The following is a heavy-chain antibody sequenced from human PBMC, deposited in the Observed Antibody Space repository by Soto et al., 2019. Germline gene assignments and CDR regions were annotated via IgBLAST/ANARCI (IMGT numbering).Heavy chain of an antibody. D-gene: IGHD2-2*02. V-gene: IGHV4-31*03. CDR2: IYYSGST. CDR3: ARYSRVPAAILSGYYYFGMDV. CDR1: GGSISSGGYY. Sequence: TLSLTCTVSGGSISSGGYYWGWIGQHPGKGLEWIGYIYYSGSTYYNPSLKRRGTISVDTSKNQFSLKLSSVTAADTDVYYCARYSRVPAAILSGYYYFGMDVRGPGTTVTAS. J-gene: IGHJ6*02.